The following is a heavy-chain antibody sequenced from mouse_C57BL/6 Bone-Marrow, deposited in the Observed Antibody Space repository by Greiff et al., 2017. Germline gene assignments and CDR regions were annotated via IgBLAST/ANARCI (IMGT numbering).Heavy chain of an antibody. CDR2: IYPRSGNT. D-gene: IGHD1-1*01. J-gene: IGHJ1*03. Sequence: QVQLKESGAELARPGASVKLSCTASGYTFTSYGISWVKQRTGQGLEWIGEIYPRSGNTYYNEKFKGKATLTADKSSSTAYMELRSLTSEDSAVYFCARVIVATEFDVWGTGTTVTVSS. CDR1: GYTFTSYG. V-gene: IGHV1-81*01. CDR3: ARVIVATEFDV.